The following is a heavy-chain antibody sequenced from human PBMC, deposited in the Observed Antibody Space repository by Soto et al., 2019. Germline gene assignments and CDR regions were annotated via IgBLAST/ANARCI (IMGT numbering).Heavy chain of an antibody. J-gene: IGHJ4*02. CDR1: GGSFSRHG. D-gene: IGHD1-1*01. CDR2: IMPTFGSA. V-gene: IGHV1-69*06. Sequence: SVKVSCKASGGSFSRHGIAWVRQVPGQGLEWVGGIMPTFGSATYAPKFQGRVTITADKSTSTAYMELRSLRSEDTAVYYCATERSAQYFDYWGQGTLVTVSS. CDR3: ATERSAQYFDY.